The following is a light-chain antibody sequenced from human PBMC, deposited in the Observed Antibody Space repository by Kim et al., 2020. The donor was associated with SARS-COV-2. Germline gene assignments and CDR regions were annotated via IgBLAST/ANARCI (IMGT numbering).Light chain of an antibody. Sequence: AIQMTQSPSSLSASVGDRVTITCRASQGIRNDLGWYQQKPGKAPKLLIYAASSLQSGVPSRFSGSGYGTDFTLTISSLQPEDFATYYCQQDYNYPFTFGPGTKVDIK. CDR3: QQDYNYPFT. V-gene: IGKV1-6*01. CDR1: QGIRND. CDR2: AAS. J-gene: IGKJ3*01.